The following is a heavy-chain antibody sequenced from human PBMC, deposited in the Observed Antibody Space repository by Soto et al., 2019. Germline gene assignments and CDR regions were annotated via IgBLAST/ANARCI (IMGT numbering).Heavy chain of an antibody. CDR2: INHSGSP. CDR1: GGSFSGYY. CDR3: AGGWGRIFDY. J-gene: IGHJ4*02. Sequence: QVQLQQWGAGLLQPSETLSLTCAVYGGSFSGYYWSWIRQPPGKGLEWIGEINHSGSPNYNPSLKSRVYKSIDTSNNQFSLKLSSVTAADMAVYDSAGGWGRIFDYWGQGTLVTVSS. D-gene: IGHD7-27*01. V-gene: IGHV4-34*01.